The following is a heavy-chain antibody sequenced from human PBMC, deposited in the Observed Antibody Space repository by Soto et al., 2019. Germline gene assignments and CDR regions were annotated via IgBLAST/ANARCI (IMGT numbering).Heavy chain of an antibody. V-gene: IGHV4-59*08. CDR1: GDSISTDY. J-gene: IGHJ4*02. Sequence: SETLSLTCTVSGDSISTDYWSWIRQSPGKGLEWIGFIYYGGSTNYNTSLKSRVTISVDTPKNQFSLKLSSVTAADTAVYYCAKNWNWGSLVHWGQGTLVTV. CDR2: IYYGGST. D-gene: IGHD7-27*01. CDR3: AKNWNWGSLVH.